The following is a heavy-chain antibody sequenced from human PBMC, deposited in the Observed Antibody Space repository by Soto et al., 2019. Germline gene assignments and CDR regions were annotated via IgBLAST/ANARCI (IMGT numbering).Heavy chain of an antibody. Sequence: SETLSLTCTVSGGSISSYYWSWIRQPPGKGLEWVGYIYYSGSTNYNPSLKSRVTISVDTSKNQFSLKLSSVTAADTAVYYCARDFDYWGQGTLVTVSS. CDR1: GGSISSYY. J-gene: IGHJ4*02. V-gene: IGHV4-59*08. CDR3: ARDFDY. CDR2: IYYSGST.